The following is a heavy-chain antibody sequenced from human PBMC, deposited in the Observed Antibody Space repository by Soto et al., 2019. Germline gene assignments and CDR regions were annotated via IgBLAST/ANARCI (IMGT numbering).Heavy chain of an antibody. J-gene: IGHJ4*02. Sequence: QEQLVESGGGVVQPGRSLRLSCAASGSIFSGYGMHWIRQAPGKGLEWVAVIWYDGSNKYYADSVKGRFTISRDNSKNMLYLQMDSLRAEDTAVYYCARDGICGTAFRGFCDYWGQGTLVTISS. CDR2: IWYDGSNK. D-gene: IGHD3-3*01. CDR3: ARDGICGTAFRGFCDY. CDR1: GSIFSGYG. V-gene: IGHV3-33*01.